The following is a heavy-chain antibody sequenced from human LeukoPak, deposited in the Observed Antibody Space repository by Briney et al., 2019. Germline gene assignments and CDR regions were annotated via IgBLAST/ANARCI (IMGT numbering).Heavy chain of an antibody. V-gene: IGHV1-24*01. D-gene: IGHD6-13*01. Sequence: ASVKVSCKVSGYTLTELSMHWVRQAPGKGLEWMGGFDPEDGETIYAQKFQGRVTMTEDTSTDTAYMELSSLRSEDTAVYYCARSGYSSSWYDNSWFDPWGQGTLVTVSS. CDR2: FDPEDGET. CDR1: GYTLTELS. J-gene: IGHJ5*02. CDR3: ARSGYSSSWYDNSWFDP.